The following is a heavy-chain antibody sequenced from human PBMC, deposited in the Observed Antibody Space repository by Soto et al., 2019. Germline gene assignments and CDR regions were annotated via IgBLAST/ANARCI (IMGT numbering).Heavy chain of an antibody. J-gene: IGHJ6*02. CDR3: ARDQSAIFGVVIGPRDYYYGMDV. D-gene: IGHD3-3*01. V-gene: IGHV1-46*01. CDR2: INPSGGST. Sequence: ASVKVSCKASGYTFTSYYMHWVRQAPGQGLEWMGIINPSGGSTSYAQKFQGRVTMTRDTSTSTVYMELSSLRSEDTAVYYCARDQSAIFGVVIGPRDYYYGMDVWGQGTTVTVSS. CDR1: GYTFTSYY.